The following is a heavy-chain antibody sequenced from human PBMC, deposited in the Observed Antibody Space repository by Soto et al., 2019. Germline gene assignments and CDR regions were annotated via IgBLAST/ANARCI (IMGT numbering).Heavy chain of an antibody. CDR3: ARGPGSWKGYYYYGMDV. D-gene: IGHD6-13*01. Sequence: PSETLSLTCTVSGGSISSGGYYWSWIRQHPGKGLEWIGYIYYSGSTYYNPSLKSRVTISVDTSKSQFSLKLSSVTAADTAVYYCARGPGSWKGYYYYGMDVWGQGTTVTVSS. CDR1: GGSISSGGYY. CDR2: IYYSGST. J-gene: IGHJ6*02. V-gene: IGHV4-31*03.